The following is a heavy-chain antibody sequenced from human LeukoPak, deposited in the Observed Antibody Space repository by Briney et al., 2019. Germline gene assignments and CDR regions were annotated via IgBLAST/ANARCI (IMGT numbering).Heavy chain of an antibody. CDR2: VNSNSGDT. V-gene: IGHV1-2*02. CDR3: AREPHYDLLTGYALGYLDL. D-gene: IGHD3-9*01. J-gene: IGHJ2*01. Sequence: RGASVQVSCKASGYTFTGYYMHWVRQAPGQGLEWMGWVNSNSGDTNYAQKFQGRVTMTRDTSISTAYMELSRLRSDDTAVYYCAREPHYDLLTGYALGYLDLWGRGTLLTVSS. CDR1: GYTFTGYY.